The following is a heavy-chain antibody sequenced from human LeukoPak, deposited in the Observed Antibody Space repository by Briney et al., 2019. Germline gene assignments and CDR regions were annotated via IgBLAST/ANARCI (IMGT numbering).Heavy chain of an antibody. CDR3: ARVRGYYDFWSGYYYFDY. Sequence: ASVKVSCKASGYTFTGYYMHWVRQAPGRGLEWMGWINPNSGGTNYAQKFQGRVTMTRDTSISTAYMELSRLRSDDTAVYYCARVRGYYDFWSGYYYFDYWGQGTLVTVSS. CDR1: GYTFTGYY. CDR2: INPNSGGT. J-gene: IGHJ4*02. D-gene: IGHD3-3*01. V-gene: IGHV1-2*02.